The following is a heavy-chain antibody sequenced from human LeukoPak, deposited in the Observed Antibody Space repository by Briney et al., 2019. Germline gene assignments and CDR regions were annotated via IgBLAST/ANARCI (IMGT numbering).Heavy chain of an antibody. J-gene: IGHJ6*03. CDR2: INPNSGGT. CDR1: GYTFTDYY. D-gene: IGHD6-19*01. Sequence: ASVKVSCKASGYTFTDYYMHWVRQAPGQGLEWMAWINPNSGGTNYAQKFQGRVTMTRDTSISTAYMELSRLRSDDTAVYYCARGSSSGGGYYYYYMDVWGKGTTVTVSS. CDR3: ARGSSSGGGYYYYYMDV. V-gene: IGHV1-2*02.